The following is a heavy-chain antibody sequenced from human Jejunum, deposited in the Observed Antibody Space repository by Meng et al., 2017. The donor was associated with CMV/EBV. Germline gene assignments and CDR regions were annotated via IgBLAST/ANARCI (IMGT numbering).Heavy chain of an antibody. J-gene: IGHJ4*02. D-gene: IGHD1-14*01. Sequence: VSGGSISSGAYSWSWIRQPPGRGLEWIGYIYHSGNIHYNPSLESRVTISVDTSKNQFSLKVMSVTAADTAVYYCAREGTNSYYFDYWGQGTLVTVSS. V-gene: IGHV4-30-2*05. CDR3: AREGTNSYYFDY. CDR1: GGSISSGAYS. CDR2: IYHSGNI.